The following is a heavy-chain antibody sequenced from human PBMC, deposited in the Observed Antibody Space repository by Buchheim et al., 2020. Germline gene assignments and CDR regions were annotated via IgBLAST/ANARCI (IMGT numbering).Heavy chain of an antibody. D-gene: IGHD3-22*01. V-gene: IGHV3-30*02. CDR1: GFTFSSYG. J-gene: IGHJ4*02. CDR2: IRYDGSNK. Sequence: QVQLVESGGGVVQPGRSLRLSCAASGFTFSSYGMHWVRQAPGKGLEWVAFIRYDGSNKYYADSVKGRFTISRGNSKNTLYLQMNSLRAEDTAVYYCAKDLFGYYDSSGYSRALDYWGQGTL. CDR3: AKDLFGYYDSSGYSRALDY.